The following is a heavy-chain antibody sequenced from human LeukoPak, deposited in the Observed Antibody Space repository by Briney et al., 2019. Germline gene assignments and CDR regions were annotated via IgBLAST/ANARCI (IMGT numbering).Heavy chain of an antibody. D-gene: IGHD5-18*01. Sequence: SVKVSCKASGGTSSSYAISWVRQAPGQGLEWMGRIIPILGIANYAQKFQGRVTITAGKSTSTAYMELSSLRSEDTAVYYCARSALGIQLWTPFDYWGQGTLVTVSS. J-gene: IGHJ4*02. CDR2: IIPILGIA. V-gene: IGHV1-69*04. CDR3: ARSALGIQLWTPFDY. CDR1: GGTSSSYA.